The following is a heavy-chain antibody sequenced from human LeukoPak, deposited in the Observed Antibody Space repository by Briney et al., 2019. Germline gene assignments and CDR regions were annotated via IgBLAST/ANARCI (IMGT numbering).Heavy chain of an antibody. V-gene: IGHV3-64*01. CDR3: ARSNNIVGATYFDY. J-gene: IGHJ4*02. CDR2: ISSNGGST. CDR1: GFIFSSYA. Sequence: GGSLRLSCAASGFIFSSYAMHWVRQAPGKGLEYVSAISSNGGSTYYANSVRGRFTISRDNSKNTLYLQMGRLRAEDMAVYYCARSNNIVGATYFDYWGQGTLVTVSS. D-gene: IGHD1-26*01.